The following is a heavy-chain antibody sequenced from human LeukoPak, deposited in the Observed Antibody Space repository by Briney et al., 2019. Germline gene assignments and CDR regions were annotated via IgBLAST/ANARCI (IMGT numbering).Heavy chain of an antibody. CDR3: AREILPITMVRGVTYNFDY. D-gene: IGHD3-10*01. Sequence: ASVTVSFKASGYTFTGYYMHWVRQAPGQGLEWVGWINPNSGGTNYAQKFQGRVTMTRDTSISTAYMELSRLRSDDTAVYYCAREILPITMVRGVTYNFDYWGQGSLVTVSS. CDR1: GYTFTGYY. V-gene: IGHV1-2*02. J-gene: IGHJ4*02. CDR2: INPNSGGT.